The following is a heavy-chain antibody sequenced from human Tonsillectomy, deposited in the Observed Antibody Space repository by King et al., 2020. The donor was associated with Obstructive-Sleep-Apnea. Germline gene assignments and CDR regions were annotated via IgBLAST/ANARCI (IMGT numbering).Heavy chain of an antibody. CDR3: ASRITMVRGVIIAFDY. V-gene: IGHV4-38-2*02. CDR2: IYHSGST. CDR1: GYSISSGYY. Sequence: QLQESGPGLVKPSETLSLTCTVSGYSISSGYYWGWIRQPPGKGLEWIGRIYHSGSTYYNPSLKSRVTISVDTSKNQFSLKLSSVTAADTAVYYCASRITMVRGVIIAFDYWGQGTLVTVSS. J-gene: IGHJ4*02. D-gene: IGHD3-10*01.